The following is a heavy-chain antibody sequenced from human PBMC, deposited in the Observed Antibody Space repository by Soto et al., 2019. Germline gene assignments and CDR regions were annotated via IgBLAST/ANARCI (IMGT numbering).Heavy chain of an antibody. CDR2: INHVGGT. CDR3: VRIRYQLPSSVLWLDP. V-gene: IGHV4-34*01. D-gene: IGHD3-16*01. CDR1: GGFLSESY. J-gene: IGHJ5*02. Sequence: SEALSLTCAVYGGFLSESYWTWIRQPPGKGLEWIGEINHVGGTNYNPSLKSRVTMSVDTSQNQFSLRLISVTAADTAMYFCVRIRYQLPSSVLWLDPWGQGTPVTVSS.